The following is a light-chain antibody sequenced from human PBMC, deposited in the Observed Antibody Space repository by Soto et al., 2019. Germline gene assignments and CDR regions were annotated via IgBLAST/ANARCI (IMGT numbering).Light chain of an antibody. CDR1: QGIGNA. V-gene: IGKV1-6*01. CDR2: GAS. Sequence: IQMTHSPSSLSASVLYRVTISCLASQGIGNALGWYQQKPGKPPKVLIYGASSLESGVPSRFSGSAAGTDFTLSISSLQPDDFATYYCHQYNSYFQTFGQGTKVDIK. CDR3: HQYNSYFQT. J-gene: IGKJ1*01.